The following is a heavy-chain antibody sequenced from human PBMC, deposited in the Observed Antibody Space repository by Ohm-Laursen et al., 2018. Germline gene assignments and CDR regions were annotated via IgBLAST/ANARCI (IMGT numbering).Heavy chain of an antibody. CDR2: IYYSGST. V-gene: IGHV4-59*12. J-gene: IGHJ4*02. CDR1: GGSISSYY. Sequence: SDTLSLTCAVSGGSISSYYWSWIRQPPGKGLEWIGYIYYSGSTNYNPSLKSRLTISVDTSKNQFSLKLTSVTAADTAVYYCAKDKKNFDSWGQGTVVTVAS. CDR3: AKDKKNFDS.